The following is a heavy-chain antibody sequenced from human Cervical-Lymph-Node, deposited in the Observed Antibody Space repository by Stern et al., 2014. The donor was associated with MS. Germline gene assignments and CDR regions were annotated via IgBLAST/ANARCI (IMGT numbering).Heavy chain of an antibody. V-gene: IGHV3-9*01. Sequence: EVQLVESGGGLVQPGRSLRLSCAASGFIFDDYAMNWVRQAPGKGLEWVASINYNSVSLVYADSVKGRFTISRDNTKKSLFLEMNSLRAEDTALYYCARTVTGRGDLDHWGQGTPVTVSP. CDR1: GFIFDDYA. CDR3: ARTVTGRGDLDH. D-gene: IGHD3-9*01. CDR2: INYNSVSL. J-gene: IGHJ4*02.